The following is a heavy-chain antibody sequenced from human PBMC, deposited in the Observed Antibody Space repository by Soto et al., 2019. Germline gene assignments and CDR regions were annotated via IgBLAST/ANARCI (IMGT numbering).Heavy chain of an antibody. J-gene: IGHJ4*02. CDR1: GSTFMGMV. D-gene: IGHD1-20*01. CDR3: ARDSGIRGPSGDLDY. CDR2: VTGGNGDT. V-gene: IGHV1-3*01. Sequence: QVQLVQSGAEVRKPGAPVKVSCGASGSTFMGMVMIWWARAPGKGFEGMGWVTGGNGDTKYSQNFQDRVTITRDTSATTAYMELSRLTSEDTAVYYCARDSGIRGPSGDLDYWGQGTLVTVSS.